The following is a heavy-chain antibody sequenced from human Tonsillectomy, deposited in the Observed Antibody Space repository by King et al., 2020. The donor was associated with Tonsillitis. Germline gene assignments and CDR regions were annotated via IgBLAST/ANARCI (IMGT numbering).Heavy chain of an antibody. CDR1: GFTFSDHH. CDR3: ASLPIKAAGLPGWDY. Sequence: VQLVESGGGLVQPGGSLTLSCATSGFTFSDHHMDWVRQAPGKGLEWVGRTKNKAKSYTTEYAASVKDRFTIPRDNSNNLLYLQMSSLKTEDTAVYYCASLPIKAAGLPGWDYWGRGILVTVSS. V-gene: IGHV3-72*01. CDR2: TKNKAKSYTT. J-gene: IGHJ4*02. D-gene: IGHD3-9*01.